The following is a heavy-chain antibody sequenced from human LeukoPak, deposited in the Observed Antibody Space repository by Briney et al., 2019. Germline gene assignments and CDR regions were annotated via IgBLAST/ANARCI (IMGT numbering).Heavy chain of an antibody. CDR2: IFYSGST. CDR1: DGSISSYY. D-gene: IGHD3-22*01. Sequence: SETLSLTCTVSDGSISSYYWNWIRQPPGKGLEWIGYIFYSGSTNYSPSLKSRVTISVDTSKNQFSLKLNSVTAADTAVYYCARETYYDSSGSPSPCGMDVWGQGTTVTVSS. V-gene: IGHV4-59*01. CDR3: ARETYYDSSGSPSPCGMDV. J-gene: IGHJ6*02.